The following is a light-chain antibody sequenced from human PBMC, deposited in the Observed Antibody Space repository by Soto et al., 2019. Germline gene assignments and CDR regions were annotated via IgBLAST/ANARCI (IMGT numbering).Light chain of an antibody. V-gene: IGKV3-20*01. CDR3: QQYGSSPIT. CDR2: GAS. CDR1: QSVSSRS. J-gene: IGKJ5*01. Sequence: EIVLTQFPGTLSQSPGERATLSCRASQSVSSRSLAWYQQKPGQAPRLLIYGASSRATGIPDRFSGSGSGTDFTLTISRLEPEDFAVYFCQQYGSSPITFGQGTRLDIK.